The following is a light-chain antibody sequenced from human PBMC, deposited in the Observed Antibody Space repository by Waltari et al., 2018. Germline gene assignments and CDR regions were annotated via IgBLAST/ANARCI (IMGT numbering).Light chain of an antibody. CDR1: SSDVGGYNY. CDR3: SSYARSSTLYV. V-gene: IGLV2-14*03. J-gene: IGLJ1*01. Sequence: QSALTQPASVSGSPGQSITISCTGTSSDVGGYNYVSWYQQHPGKAPKLMIYDVSNRPSGVSNRVSGSKSGNTASLTISGLQAEDEADYYCSSYARSSTLYVFGTGTKVTVL. CDR2: DVS.